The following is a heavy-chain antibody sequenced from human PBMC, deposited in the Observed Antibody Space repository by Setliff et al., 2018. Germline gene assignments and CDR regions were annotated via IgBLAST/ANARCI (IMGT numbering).Heavy chain of an antibody. D-gene: IGHD6-19*01. CDR1: GDSMYGYH. CDR3: ARDQFSSGWYGAPESYFDR. V-gene: IGHV4-59*01. CDR2: IYKSGTT. Sequence: SESLSLTCNVSGDSMYGYHWSWIRQPPGKGLEWIGYIYKSGTTKYNPSLGSRISMSVDTSKNQFSLNLNYVTTADTAVYYCARDQFSSGWYGAPESYFDRWGQGVLVTVSS. J-gene: IGHJ4*02.